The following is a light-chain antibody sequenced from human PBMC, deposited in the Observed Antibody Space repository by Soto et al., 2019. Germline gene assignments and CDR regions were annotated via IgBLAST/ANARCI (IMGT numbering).Light chain of an antibody. CDR1: QSISNN. J-gene: IGKJ3*01. CDR2: GAS. Sequence: ERVMTQSPATLSVSPGERATLSCRASQSISNNLAWYQQKPGQAPRLLIYGASTRATGIPARFSGSGSGTEFTLTISSLQSEDFAVYYCQQYNNWPFTFGPGTKVD. CDR3: QQYNNWPFT. V-gene: IGKV3-15*01.